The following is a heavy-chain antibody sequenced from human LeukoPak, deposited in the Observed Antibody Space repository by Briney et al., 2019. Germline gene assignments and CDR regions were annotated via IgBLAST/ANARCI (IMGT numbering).Heavy chain of an antibody. CDR3: ARVGFRLPDAFDI. CDR2: IYSSGST. CDR1: GGSISSVGYY. D-gene: IGHD3-10*01. Sequence: PSQTLSLTCTVSGGSISSVGYYWSWIRQHPGKGLEWIGYIYSSGSTYYNPSLKSRITISLDTSKNQFSLKLSSVTAADTAVYYCARVGFRLPDAFDIWGQGTMVTVSS. J-gene: IGHJ3*02. V-gene: IGHV4-31*03.